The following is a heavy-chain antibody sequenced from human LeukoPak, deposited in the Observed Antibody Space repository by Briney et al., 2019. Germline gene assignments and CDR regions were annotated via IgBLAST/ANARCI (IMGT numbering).Heavy chain of an antibody. J-gene: IGHJ4*02. CDR3: AKATGYLL. V-gene: IGHV3-53*01. Sequence: GGSLRLSCTVSGFTVSSNSMSWVRQAPGKGLEWVSFIYSDNTYYADSVKGRFTISRANSENTLYLQMNNLRAEDTAVYYCAKATGYLLWGQGTLVTVSS. CDR2: IYSDNT. CDR1: GFTVSSNS. D-gene: IGHD1-14*01.